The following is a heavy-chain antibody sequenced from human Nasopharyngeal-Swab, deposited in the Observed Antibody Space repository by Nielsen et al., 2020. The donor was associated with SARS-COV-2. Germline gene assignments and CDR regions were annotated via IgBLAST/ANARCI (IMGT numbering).Heavy chain of an antibody. Sequence: GESPKISCAASGFIFSNYAISWVRQAPGGGLEWVSTVDYKEGVRTHYADSVKGRFTVSRDNSKNTAYLQMDSLRAEDTALYYCATWIVGHFDHWGQGAQVIVSS. V-gene: IGHV3-23*01. CDR2: VDYKEGVRT. CDR1: GFIFSNYA. CDR3: ATWIVGHFDH. D-gene: IGHD2-15*01. J-gene: IGHJ4*02.